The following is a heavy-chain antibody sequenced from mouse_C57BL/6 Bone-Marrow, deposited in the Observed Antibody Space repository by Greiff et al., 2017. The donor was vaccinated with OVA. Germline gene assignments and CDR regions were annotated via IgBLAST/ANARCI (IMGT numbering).Heavy chain of an antibody. CDR3: AREGYKGFAY. J-gene: IGHJ3*01. Sequence: QVQLQQSGAELARPGASVKLSCKASGYTFTSYGISWVKQRTGQGLEWIGEIYPRSGNTYYNEKFKGKATLTADKSSSTAYMELRSLRSEDSAVYFCAREGYKGFAYWGQGTLVTVSA. CDR1: GYTFTSYG. CDR2: IYPRSGNT. D-gene: IGHD2-2*01. V-gene: IGHV1-81*01.